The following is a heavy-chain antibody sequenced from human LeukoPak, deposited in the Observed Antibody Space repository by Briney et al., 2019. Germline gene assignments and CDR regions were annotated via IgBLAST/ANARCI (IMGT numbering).Heavy chain of an antibody. CDR2: IYYSGST. CDR3: ARHGYGDGYNLGGAFDI. Sequence: SETLSLTCTVSGGSISSGGYYWGWMRQLPGKGLEWIGNIYYSGSTYYNPSLKSRVTISVDTSKNQFSLKLSSVTAADTAVYYCARHGYGDGYNLGGAFDIWGQGTMVTVSS. J-gene: IGHJ3*02. D-gene: IGHD5-24*01. V-gene: IGHV4-39*01. CDR1: GGSISSGGYY.